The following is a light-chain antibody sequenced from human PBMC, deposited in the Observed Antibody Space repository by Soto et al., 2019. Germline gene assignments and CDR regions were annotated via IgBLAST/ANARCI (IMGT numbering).Light chain of an antibody. CDR2: DVS. V-gene: IGLV2-14*01. CDR1: SSDVGGYNY. J-gene: IGLJ2*01. CDR3: SSYTISSTVV. Sequence: QSVLTQPASVSGSPGQSITISCTGTSSDVGGYNYVSWYQQHPGKAPKLMIYDVSNRPSGVSSRFSVSKSGNTASLSISGLQPEDEADYYCSSYTISSTVVFGGGTKLTVL.